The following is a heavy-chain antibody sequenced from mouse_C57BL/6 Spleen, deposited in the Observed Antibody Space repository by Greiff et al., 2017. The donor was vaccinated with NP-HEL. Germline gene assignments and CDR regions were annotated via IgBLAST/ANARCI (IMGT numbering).Heavy chain of an antibody. CDR1: GYSFTSYY. D-gene: IGHD2-3*01. CDR2: IYPGSGNT. CDR3: ARADDGYYVRAY. J-gene: IGHJ3*01. V-gene: IGHV1-66*01. Sequence: QVQLKESGPELVKPGASVKISCKASGYSFTSYYIHWVKQRPGQGLEWIGWIYPGSGNTKYNEKFKGKATLTADTSSSTAYMQLSSLTSEDSAVYYCARADDGYYVRAYWGQGTLVTVSA.